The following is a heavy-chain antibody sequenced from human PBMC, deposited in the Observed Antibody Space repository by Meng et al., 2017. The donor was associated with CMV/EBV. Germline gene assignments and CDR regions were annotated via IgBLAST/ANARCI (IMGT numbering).Heavy chain of an antibody. CDR2: IYYSGST. CDR3: ASLAGDY. J-gene: IGHJ4*02. V-gene: IGHV4-39*07. D-gene: IGHD3-10*01. CDR1: GGSISSSSYY. Sequence: LQLQESGPGLVKPAETLSLTCTVSGGSISSSSYYWGLIRQPPGKGLEWFGSIYYSGSTYYNPSLKSRVTISVDTSKNQFSLKLSSVTAADTAVYYCASLAGDYWGQGTLVTVSS.